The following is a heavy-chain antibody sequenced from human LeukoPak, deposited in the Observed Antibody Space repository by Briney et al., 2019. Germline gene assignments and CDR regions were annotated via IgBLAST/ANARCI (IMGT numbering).Heavy chain of an antibody. CDR2: ISGSGGST. D-gene: IGHD3-9*01. V-gene: IGHV3-23*01. J-gene: IGHJ1*01. CDR1: GFTFSSYA. Sequence: HPGGSLRLSCAASGFTFSSYAMSWVRQAPGKGLEWVSAISGSGGSTYYADSVKGRFTISRDNSKSTLYLQMNSLRAEDTAVYYCAKDRHILTGYYWEYFQHWGQGTLVTVSS. CDR3: AKDRHILTGYYWEYFQH.